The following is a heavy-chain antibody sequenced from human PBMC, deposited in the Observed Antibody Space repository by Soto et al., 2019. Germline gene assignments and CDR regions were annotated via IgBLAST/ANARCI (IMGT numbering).Heavy chain of an antibody. CDR2: IPNTENKK. Sequence: QVHLEESGGGVVQPGTSLRLSCVASGFTFSSYGMHWVRQAPGKGLEWVAVIPNTENKKYYADSVKGRFTISRDNSQNTLFLQMDSLMSEGTAMYYCARTAGGRVRGALDIWGQGTMVTVS. CDR1: GFTFSSYG. V-gene: IGHV3-30*05. J-gene: IGHJ3*02. CDR3: ARTAGGRVRGALDI. D-gene: IGHD6-13*01.